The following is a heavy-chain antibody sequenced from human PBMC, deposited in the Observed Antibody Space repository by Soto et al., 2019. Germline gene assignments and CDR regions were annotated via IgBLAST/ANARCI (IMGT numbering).Heavy chain of an antibody. Sequence: PGCSLILCCAGSGFMFSRYAMSWVRQAPGKGLEWVSAISGSTSSTYYADSVKGRFTISRDNSKNTLYLQMNSLRAEDTALYYCAKARYCTNGVCYRYYYYGMDVWGQGTTVTVSS. CDR3: AKARYCTNGVCYRYYYYGMDV. V-gene: IGHV3-23*01. CDR2: ISGSTSST. J-gene: IGHJ6*02. D-gene: IGHD2-8*01. CDR1: GFMFSRYA.